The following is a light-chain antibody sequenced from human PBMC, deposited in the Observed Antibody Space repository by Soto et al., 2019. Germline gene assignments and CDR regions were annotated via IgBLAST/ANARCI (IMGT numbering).Light chain of an antibody. CDR3: LQHNSYPFT. J-gene: IGKJ3*01. CDR1: QGIGIY. CDR2: AAS. Sequence: DIQMTRSPSSLSASVGDRVTITCRASQGIGIYLGWYQQKPGKAPKRLIYAASSLEGGVPSRFSCNGSGTEFPLTISSLQPEDFATYFCLQHNSYPFTFGPGTKVDIK. V-gene: IGKV1-17*01.